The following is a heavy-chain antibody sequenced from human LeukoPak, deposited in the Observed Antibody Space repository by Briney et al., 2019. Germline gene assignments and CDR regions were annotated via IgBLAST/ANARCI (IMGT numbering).Heavy chain of an antibody. Sequence: GGSLRLSCAASGFTVSSNYMSWVRQAPGKGLEWVSVIYSGGSTYYADSVKGRFTISRDNSKNTLYLQMNSLRAEDMAVYYCARAGGGSYSFDYWGQGTLVTVSS. D-gene: IGHD1-26*01. CDR3: ARAGGGSYSFDY. V-gene: IGHV3-53*01. CDR2: IYSGGST. CDR1: GFTVSSNY. J-gene: IGHJ4*02.